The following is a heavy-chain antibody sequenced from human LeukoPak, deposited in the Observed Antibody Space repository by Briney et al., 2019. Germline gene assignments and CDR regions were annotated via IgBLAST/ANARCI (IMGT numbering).Heavy chain of an antibody. J-gene: IGHJ6*02. CDR2: INPNSGGT. V-gene: IGHV1-2*02. CDR3: ASWHRKIAAAGLLNWDYGMDV. Sequence: GASVKVSCKASGYTFTGYYMHWVRQAPGQGLEWMGWINPNSGGTNYAQKFQGRVTMTRDTSISTAYMELSRLRSDDTAVYYCASWHRKIAAAGLLNWDYGMDVWGQGTTVTVSS. D-gene: IGHD6-13*01. CDR1: GYTFTGYY.